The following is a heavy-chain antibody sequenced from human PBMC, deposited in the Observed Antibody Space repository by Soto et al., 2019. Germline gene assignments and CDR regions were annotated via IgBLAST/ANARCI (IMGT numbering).Heavy chain of an antibody. J-gene: IGHJ4*02. Sequence: LRLSCAASGFTFSSYEMNWVRQSPGKVLEWVSYISSSGSTIYYADSVKGRFTISRDNAKNSMYLQMNSLRAEDTAVYYCARERSYSNYDKGRYWGQGTMVTVSS. V-gene: IGHV3-48*03. CDR1: GFTFSSYE. CDR3: ARERSYSNYDKGRY. CDR2: ISSSGSTI. D-gene: IGHD4-4*01.